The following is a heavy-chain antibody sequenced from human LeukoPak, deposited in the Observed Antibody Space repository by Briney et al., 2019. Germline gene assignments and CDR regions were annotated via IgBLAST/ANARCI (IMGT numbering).Heavy chain of an antibody. CDR3: SIAAAGSYYYYYMDV. V-gene: IGHV1-69*06. Sequence: ASVKVSCKTSGGTFSSDIISWVRQAPGQGLEWMGEIIPIFGTANYAQKFQGRVTITADKSTSTAYMELSSLRSEDTAVYYCSIAAAGSYYYYYMDVWGKGTTVTVSS. D-gene: IGHD6-13*01. CDR2: IIPIFGTA. J-gene: IGHJ6*03. CDR1: GGTFSSDI.